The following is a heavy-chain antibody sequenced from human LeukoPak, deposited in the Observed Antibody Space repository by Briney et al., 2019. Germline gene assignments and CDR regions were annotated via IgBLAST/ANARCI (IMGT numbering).Heavy chain of an antibody. CDR3: ARIYPRLAAAGN. J-gene: IGHJ4*02. CDR2: IYSGGST. CDR1: GFTVSSNY. Sequence: GGSLRLSCAASGFTVSSNYMSWVRQTPGKGLEWVSVIYSGGSTYYADSVKGRFTISRDNSKNTLYLQMNSLRADDTAVYYCARIYPRLAAAGNWGQGTLVTVSS. D-gene: IGHD6-13*01. V-gene: IGHV3-66*01.